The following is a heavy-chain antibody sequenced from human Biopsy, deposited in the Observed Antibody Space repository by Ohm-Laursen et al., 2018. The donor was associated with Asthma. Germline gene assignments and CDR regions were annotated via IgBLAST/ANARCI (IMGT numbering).Heavy chain of an antibody. CDR3: ARTTYGHDGFDP. CDR2: IYYSGST. V-gene: IGHV4-31*03. D-gene: IGHD4-17*01. Sequence: TLSLTCTVSGGSINIVDYSWAGTGKNPERALDWLGHIYYSGSTYYNPSLKSRVSISLDTSKNQFSLSLTSVTAADTAVYYCARTTYGHDGFDPWGQGTLVTVSS. J-gene: IGHJ5*02. CDR1: GGSINIVDYS.